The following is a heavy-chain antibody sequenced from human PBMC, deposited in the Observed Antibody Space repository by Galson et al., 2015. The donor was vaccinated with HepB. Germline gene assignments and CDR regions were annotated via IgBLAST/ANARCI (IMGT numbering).Heavy chain of an antibody. CDR1: GYTFTGYY. D-gene: IGHD4-11*01. CDR2: INPSSGET. J-gene: IGHJ3*01. CDR3: ARDLNSRYGFDF. Sequence: SVKVSCKASGYTFTGYYIHWVRQAPGQGLEWMGRINPSSGETKYAQKFEGRVTLTRDTSISTAYMELSRLRSDDTAVYYCARDLNSRYGFDFWGQGTMLTVSS. V-gene: IGHV1-2*06.